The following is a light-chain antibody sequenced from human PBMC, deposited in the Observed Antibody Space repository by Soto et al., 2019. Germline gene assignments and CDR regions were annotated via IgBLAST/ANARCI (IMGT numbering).Light chain of an antibody. CDR3: QQYNSYSRYT. Sequence: DIQMTQSPSTLSASVGDRVTITCRASQSISSWLAWYQQKPGKAPKLLIYDASSLESGVPSRFSGSGSGTAFTLTISSLQPDDFATYYCQQYNSYSRYTFGQGNKLEIK. V-gene: IGKV1-5*01. CDR1: QSISSW. CDR2: DAS. J-gene: IGKJ2*01.